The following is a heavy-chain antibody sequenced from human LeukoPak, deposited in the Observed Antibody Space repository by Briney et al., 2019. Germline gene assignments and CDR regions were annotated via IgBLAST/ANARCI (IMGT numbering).Heavy chain of an antibody. J-gene: IGHJ4*02. CDR2: ISSSSSYI. D-gene: IGHD1-26*01. CDR1: GFTFSSYS. CDR3: ARSGSYSRVFDY. V-gene: IGHV3-21*01. Sequence: GGSLRLSCAASGFTFSSYSMNWVRQAPGRGLEWVSSISSSSSYIYYADSVKGRFTISRDNAKNSLYLQMNSLRAEDTAVYYCARSGSYSRVFDYWGQGTLVTVSS.